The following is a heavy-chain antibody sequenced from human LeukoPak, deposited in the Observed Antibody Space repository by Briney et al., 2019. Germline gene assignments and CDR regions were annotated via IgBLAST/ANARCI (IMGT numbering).Heavy chain of an antibody. J-gene: IGHJ4*02. CDR3: ARDTTGLFDY. CDR2: IIPIFGTA. V-gene: IGHV1-69*13. Sequence: SVKVSCKASGYTFTNNYLHWVRQAPGQGLEWMGGIIPIFGTANYAQKFQGRVTITADESTSTAYMELSSLRSEDTAVYYCARDTTGLFDYWGQGTLVTVSS. D-gene: IGHD1-1*01. CDR1: GYTFTNNY.